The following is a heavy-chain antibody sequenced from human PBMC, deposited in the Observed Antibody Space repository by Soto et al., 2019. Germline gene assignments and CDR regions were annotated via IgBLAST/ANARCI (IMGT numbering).Heavy chain of an antibody. CDR3: ARVVGATRGLDY. J-gene: IGHJ4*02. CDR2: IYYSGST. CDR1: GGSVSSGSYY. D-gene: IGHD1-26*01. V-gene: IGHV4-61*01. Sequence: PSETLSLTCTVSGGSVSSGSYYWSWIRQPPGKGLEWIGYIYYSGSTNYNPSLKSRVTISVDTSKNQFSLKLSSVTAADTAVHYCARVVGATRGLDYWGQGTLVTVSS.